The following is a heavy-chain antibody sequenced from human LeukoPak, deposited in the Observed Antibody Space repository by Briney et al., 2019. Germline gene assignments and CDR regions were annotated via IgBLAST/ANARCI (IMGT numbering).Heavy chain of an antibody. D-gene: IGHD4-17*01. Sequence: SETLSLTCAVYGGSFSGYYWSWIRQPPGKGLEWIGYIYYSGSTNYNPSLKSRVTISVDTSKNQFSLKLSSVTAADTAVYYCARARVDYGDYPLDCWGQGTLVTVSS. J-gene: IGHJ4*02. V-gene: IGHV4-59*01. CDR3: ARARVDYGDYPLDC. CDR1: GGSFSGYY. CDR2: IYYSGST.